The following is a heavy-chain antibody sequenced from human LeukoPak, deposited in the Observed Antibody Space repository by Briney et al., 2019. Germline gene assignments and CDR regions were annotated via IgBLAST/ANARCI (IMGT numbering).Heavy chain of an antibody. Sequence: GGSPRLSCAVSGFTFSTYGMHTVRQAPGKGLEFVAGIWEDGTNIHYAASVKGRFTISRDNSKHTLYLQMNSVRCEHTAVYFCARVGYTSGWYEYWGQGTLVTVSS. V-gene: IGHV3-33*08. CDR1: GFTFSTYG. J-gene: IGHJ4*02. CDR2: IWEDGTNI. D-gene: IGHD6-19*01. CDR3: ARVGYTSGWYEY.